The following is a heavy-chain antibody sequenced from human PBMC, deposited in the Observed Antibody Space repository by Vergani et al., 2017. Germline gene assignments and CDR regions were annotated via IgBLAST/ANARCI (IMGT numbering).Heavy chain of an antibody. D-gene: IGHD1-1*01. V-gene: IGHV5-51*01. Sequence: EVELVQSGPEMRKPGESLKIFCKGSEYSFGNYWIGWVRQMPGKGLEWMGIIYPADSDTRYSPSFQGQVTISADKSISTAFLQWDSLKASDTALYYCARHTTYTDSWSQGTLVTVSS. CDR1: EYSFGNYW. CDR3: ARHTTYTDS. J-gene: IGHJ4*02. CDR2: IYPADSDT.